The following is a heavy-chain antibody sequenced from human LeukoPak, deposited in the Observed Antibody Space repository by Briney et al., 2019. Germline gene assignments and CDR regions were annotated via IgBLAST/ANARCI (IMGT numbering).Heavy chain of an antibody. CDR2: ISSSSSYI. V-gene: IGHV3-11*06. D-gene: IGHD2-21*02. Sequence: KPGGSLRLSCAASGFTFSDYYMSWTRQAPGKGLEWASYISSSSSYIYYADSVKGRFTISRDNAKNSLYLQMNSLRAEDTAVYYCARDWPCGGDCYSVFDYWGQGTLVTVSS. CDR1: GFTFSDYY. CDR3: ARDWPCGGDCYSVFDY. J-gene: IGHJ4*02.